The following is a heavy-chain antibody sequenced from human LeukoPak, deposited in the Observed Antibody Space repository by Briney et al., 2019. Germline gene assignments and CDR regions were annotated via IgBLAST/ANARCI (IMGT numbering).Heavy chain of an antibody. V-gene: IGHV4-4*07. D-gene: IGHD4/OR15-4a*01. CDR2: IYTSGST. Sequence: AETLSLTCTVSGVSISSYYLSWIRQPAGKGLEWIGRIYTSGSTNYNPSLKSRVTISVDTSKNQFSLKLSSVTAADTAVYYCARDEAGTISMFDPWGQGTLVTVSS. CDR3: ARDEAGTISMFDP. CDR1: GVSISSYY. J-gene: IGHJ5*02.